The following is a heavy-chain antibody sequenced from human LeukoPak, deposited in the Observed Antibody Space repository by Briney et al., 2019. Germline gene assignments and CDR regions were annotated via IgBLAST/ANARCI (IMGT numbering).Heavy chain of an antibody. D-gene: IGHD3-10*01. CDR1: GGSISSYY. J-gene: IGHJ6*04. V-gene: IGHV4-59*01. CDR2: IYYSGST. CDR3: ARDVYYYGSGSYYRTYYYYGMDV. Sequence: PSETLSLTCTVSGGSISSYYWSWIRQPPGKGLEWIGYIYYSGSTNSNPSLKSRVTISVDTSKNQFSLKLSSVTAADTAVYYCARDVYYYGSGSYYRTYYYYGMDVWGKGTTVTVSS.